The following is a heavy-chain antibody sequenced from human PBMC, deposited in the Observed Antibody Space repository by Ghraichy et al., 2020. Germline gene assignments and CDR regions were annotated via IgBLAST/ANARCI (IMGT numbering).Heavy chain of an antibody. CDR1: GASISSYY. CDR3: ARDEYYDFWSGPKKNYYYYGMDV. CDR2: IYSSGNT. J-gene: IGHJ6*02. Sequence: SLTCIVSGASISSYYWSWIRQPAGKGLEWIGRIYSSGNTNYNPSLKSRVTMSVDTSKNQFSLKLSSVTAADTAVYYCARDEYYDFWSGPKKNYYYYGMDVWGQGTTVTVSS. V-gene: IGHV4-4*07. D-gene: IGHD3-3*01.